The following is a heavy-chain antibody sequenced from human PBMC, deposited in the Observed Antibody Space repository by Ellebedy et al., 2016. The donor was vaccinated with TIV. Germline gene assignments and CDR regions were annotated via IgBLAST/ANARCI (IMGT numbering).Heavy chain of an antibody. CDR2: IWYDVSNK. CDR3: ARSNDGYSNGWAY. D-gene: IGHD5-24*01. J-gene: IGHJ4*02. V-gene: IGHV3-33*01. CDR1: GFTFSSYG. Sequence: PGGSLRLSCAASGFTFSSYGMHWVRQAPGKGLEWVAVIWYDVSNKYYADSVKGRFPISRDNSKNTLYLQMNSLRAEDTAVYHCARSNDGYSNGWAYWGQGTVVTVSS.